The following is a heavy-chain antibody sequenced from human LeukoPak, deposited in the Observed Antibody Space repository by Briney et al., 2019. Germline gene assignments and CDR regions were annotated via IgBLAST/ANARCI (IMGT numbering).Heavy chain of an antibody. V-gene: IGHV4-34*01. CDR3: ARGSRIRLWSQSYYFDY. Sequence: PSETLSLTCAVYGGSFSGYYWSWIRQPPGKGLEWIGEINHSGSTNYNPSLKSRVTISVDTSKNQFSLKLSSVTAADTAVYYCARGSRIRLWSQSYYFDYWGQGTLVTVSS. CDR1: GGSFSGYY. D-gene: IGHD5-18*01. J-gene: IGHJ4*02. CDR2: INHSGST.